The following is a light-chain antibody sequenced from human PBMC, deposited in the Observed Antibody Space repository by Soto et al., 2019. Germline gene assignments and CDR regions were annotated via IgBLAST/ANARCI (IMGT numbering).Light chain of an antibody. J-gene: IGLJ1*01. CDR2: YNN. CDR1: NSNIASNT. Sequence: QSVLTQPPSASETPGQTVSISCSGSNSNIASNTVNWYQHLPGTAPKLLIYYNNQRPSGVPDRFSGSKSGTSASLAISGLQSEYESDYYCAERDLPIYRYILGTGTKVTVL. V-gene: IGLV1-44*01. CDR3: AERDLPIYRYI.